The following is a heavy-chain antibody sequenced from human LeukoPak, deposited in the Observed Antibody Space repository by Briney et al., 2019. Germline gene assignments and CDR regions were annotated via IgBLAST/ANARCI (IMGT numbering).Heavy chain of an antibody. CDR1: GFTVSSNY. J-gene: IGHJ4*02. D-gene: IGHD3-16*01. V-gene: IGHV3-66*01. CDR3: AKGGGFRKYYFDY. Sequence: GGSLRLSCAASGFTVSSNYMSWVRQAPGKGLEWVSVIYSGGSTYYADSVKGRFTISRATSENMVFLQMNSLRAEDTAVYCCAKGGGFRKYYFDYWGQGTLVTVSS. CDR2: IYSGGST.